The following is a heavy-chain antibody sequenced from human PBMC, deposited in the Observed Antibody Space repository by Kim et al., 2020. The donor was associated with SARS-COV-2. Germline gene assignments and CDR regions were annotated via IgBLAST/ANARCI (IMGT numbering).Heavy chain of an antibody. Sequence: ASVKVSCKASGYTFTSYDINWVRQATGQGLEWMGWMNPNSGNTGYAQKFQGRVTMTRNTSISTAYMELSSLRSEDTAVYYCARAPLWFGDYWFDPWGQGTLVTVSS. D-gene: IGHD3-10*01. CDR2: MNPNSGNT. J-gene: IGHJ5*02. CDR3: ARAPLWFGDYWFDP. CDR1: GYTFTSYD. V-gene: IGHV1-8*01.